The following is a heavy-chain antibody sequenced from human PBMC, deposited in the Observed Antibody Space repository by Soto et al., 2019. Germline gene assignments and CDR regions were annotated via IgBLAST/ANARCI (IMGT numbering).Heavy chain of an antibody. V-gene: IGHV4-39*01. CDR1: GCSILSSSYY. CDR2: IYYSGST. Sequence: TPSLIRTLSGCSILSSSYYWGLIFQPPGKGLEWIGSIYYSGSTYYNPSLKSRVTISVDTSKNQFSLKLSSVTAADTAVYYCARSLMTMVPEADWGQGTLVTIS. D-gene: IGHD3-10*01. CDR3: ARSLMTMVPEAD. J-gene: IGHJ4*02.